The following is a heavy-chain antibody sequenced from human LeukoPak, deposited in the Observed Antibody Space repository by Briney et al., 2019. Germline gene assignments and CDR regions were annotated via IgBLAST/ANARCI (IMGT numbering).Heavy chain of an antibody. J-gene: IGHJ6*02. CDR2: INPSGGST. CDR1: GYTPTSYY. V-gene: IGHV1-46*01. CDR3: AREGSGSYSLKAYYYYGMDV. Sequence: ASVKVSCKASGYTPTSYYMHWVQQAPGQGLEWMGIINPSGGSTSYAQKFQGRVTMTRDTSTSTVYMELSSLRSEDTAVYYCAREGSGSYSLKAYYYYGMDVWGQGTTVTVSS. D-gene: IGHD3-10*01.